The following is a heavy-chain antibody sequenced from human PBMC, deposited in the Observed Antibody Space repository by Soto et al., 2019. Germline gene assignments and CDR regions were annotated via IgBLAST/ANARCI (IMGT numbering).Heavy chain of an antibody. Sequence: GASVKVSCKASGFTFTSSAVQWVRQARGQRLEWIGWIVVGSGNTNYAQKFQERVTITRDMSTSTAYMELSSLRSEDTAVYYCAAAIAAAGNGDPFDYWGQGTLVTVSS. CDR2: IVVGSGNT. CDR1: GFTFTSSA. D-gene: IGHD6-13*01. CDR3: AAAIAAAGNGDPFDY. J-gene: IGHJ4*02. V-gene: IGHV1-58*01.